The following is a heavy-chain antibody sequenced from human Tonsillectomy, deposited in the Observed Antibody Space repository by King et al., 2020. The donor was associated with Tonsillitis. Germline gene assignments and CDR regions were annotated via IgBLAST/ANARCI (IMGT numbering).Heavy chain of an antibody. CDR1: GFTFSSYG. CDR2: IWYDGSNK. CDR3: ARDRDYGNDY. J-gene: IGHJ4*02. V-gene: IGHV3-33*08. Sequence: VQLVESGGGVVQPGRSLRLSCAASGFTFSSYGMHLVRQAPGKGLEWVAVIWYDGSNKYYADSVKGRFIISRDNSKNTLYLQMNSLRAEDTAVYYCARDRDYGNDYWGQGTLVTVSS. D-gene: IGHD4-17*01.